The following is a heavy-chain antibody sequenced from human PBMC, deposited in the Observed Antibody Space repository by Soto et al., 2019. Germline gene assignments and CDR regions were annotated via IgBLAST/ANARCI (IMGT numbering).Heavy chain of an antibody. V-gene: IGHV1-18*04. CDR3: ARAIAGGYGHTTLDY. CDR1: GYTFSNYG. CDR2: INVYNGDT. D-gene: IGHD5-18*01. J-gene: IGHJ4*02. Sequence: QVQLVQSGAEVKKPGASVKVSCKASGYTFSNYGISWVRQAPGQGLEWMAWINVYNGDTNFEQKFQGRVSMTADTSTSKAYMELMSLRYDDTAVYYCARAIAGGYGHTTLDYWGQGTLVTVSA.